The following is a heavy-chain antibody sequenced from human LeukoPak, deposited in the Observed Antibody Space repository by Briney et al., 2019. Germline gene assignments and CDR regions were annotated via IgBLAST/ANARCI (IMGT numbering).Heavy chain of an antibody. J-gene: IGHJ4*02. CDR2: IYYSGST. CDR3: ANTPRDYYDSSGYYDY. D-gene: IGHD3-22*01. CDR1: GGSISSSSYY. V-gene: IGHV4-39*01. Sequence: SETLFLTCTVSGGSISSSSYYWGWIRQPPGKGLEWIGSIYYSGSTYYNPSLKSRVTISVDTSKNQFSLKLSSVTAADTAVYYCANTPRDYYDSSGYYDYWGQGTLVTVSS.